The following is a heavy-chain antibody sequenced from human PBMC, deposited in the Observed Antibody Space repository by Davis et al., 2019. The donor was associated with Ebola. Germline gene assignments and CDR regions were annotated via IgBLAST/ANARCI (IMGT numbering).Heavy chain of an antibody. CDR3: AKGAGSGSLGSGMDV. J-gene: IGHJ6*02. CDR2: LYGTGSI. Sequence: PGGSLRLSCAVSGFTVTTEYMNWVRQAPGKGLEWVSSLYGTGSIYYADFVEGRFTISRDYYKNTLYLQMNNLRVEDTAVYYCAKGAGSGSLGSGMDVWGLGTTVTVS. D-gene: IGHD3-10*01. CDR1: GFTVTTEY. V-gene: IGHV3-66*01.